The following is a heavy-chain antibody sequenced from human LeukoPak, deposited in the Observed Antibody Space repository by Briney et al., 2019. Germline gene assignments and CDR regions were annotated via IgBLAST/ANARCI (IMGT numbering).Heavy chain of an antibody. CDR2: IWDGGINK. V-gene: IGHV3-33*01. CDR1: GFTFRTFG. CDR3: ARDYYDSSGQLHAGAHAFDI. D-gene: IGHD3-22*01. J-gene: IGHJ3*02. Sequence: PGRSLRLSCAASGFTFRTFGMHWVRQAPGKGLEWVAIIWDGGINKYCADSVKGRFTISRDNSKNTLYLQMNSLRAEDTAVYYCARDYYDSSGQLHAGAHAFDIWGQGTMVTVSS.